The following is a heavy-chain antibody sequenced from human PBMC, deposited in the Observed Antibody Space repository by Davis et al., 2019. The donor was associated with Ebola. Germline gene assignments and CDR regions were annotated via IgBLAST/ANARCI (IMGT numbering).Heavy chain of an antibody. CDR3: ARDLAGHYDFWSGYYTGGTFDY. J-gene: IGHJ4*02. D-gene: IGHD3-3*01. CDR2: IKQDGSEK. CDR1: GFTFSSYW. Sequence: GESLKISCAASGFTFSSYWMSWVRQAPGKGLEWVANIKQDGSEKYYVDSVKGRFTISRDNAKNSLYLQMNSLRAEDTAVYYCARDLAGHYDFWSGYYTGGTFDYWGQGTLVTVSS. V-gene: IGHV3-7*01.